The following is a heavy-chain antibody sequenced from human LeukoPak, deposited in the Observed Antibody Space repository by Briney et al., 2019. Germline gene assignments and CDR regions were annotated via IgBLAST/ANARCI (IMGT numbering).Heavy chain of an antibody. CDR2: IKGDGSAK. CDR1: GFAFSDSW. J-gene: IGHJ3*02. Sequence: GGSLRLSCAASGFAFSDSWMTWIRQAPGKGLEWVASIKGDGSAKKYVDSVKGRFTISRDNAKNSLFLQMNSLRAEDTAVYYCARDRGWIQHDIWGQGTMVTVSS. CDR3: ARDRGWIQHDI. V-gene: IGHV3-7*01. D-gene: IGHD5-18*01.